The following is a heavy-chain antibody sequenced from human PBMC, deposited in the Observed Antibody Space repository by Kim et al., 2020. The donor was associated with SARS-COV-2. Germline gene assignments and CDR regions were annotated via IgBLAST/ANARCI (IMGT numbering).Heavy chain of an antibody. D-gene: IGHD3-16*01. J-gene: IGHJ3*02. CDR3: VRDHWGGAFNI. CDR2: I. Sequence: IYYADAVKGRFTISRDNAKNSLYLQMNGLTDEDTAVYFCVRDHWGGAFNIWGQGTLVTVSS. V-gene: IGHV3-48*02.